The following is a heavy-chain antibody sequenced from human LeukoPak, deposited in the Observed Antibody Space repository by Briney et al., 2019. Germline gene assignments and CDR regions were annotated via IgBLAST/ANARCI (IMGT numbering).Heavy chain of an antibody. CDR2: INAGNGNT. CDR1: GYTFTSYG. Sequence: GASVKVSCKASGYTFTSYGISWVRQAPGQRLEWMGWINAGNGNTKYSQKFQGRVTITRDTSASTAYMELSSLRSEDTAVYYCARVSRVTTPLIDEYYFDYWGQGTLVTVSS. CDR3: ARVSRVTTPLIDEYYFDY. V-gene: IGHV1-3*01. J-gene: IGHJ4*02. D-gene: IGHD4-17*01.